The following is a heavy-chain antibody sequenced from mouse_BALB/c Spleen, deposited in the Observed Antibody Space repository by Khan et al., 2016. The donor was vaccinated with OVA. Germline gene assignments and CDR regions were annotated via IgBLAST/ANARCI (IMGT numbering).Heavy chain of an antibody. D-gene: IGHD6-1*01. V-gene: IGHV14-3*02. J-gene: IGHJ2*01. Sequence: EVQLQQSGAELVKPGATVKLSCTASGFTFKDYYMHWLKQWPEQGLEWIGRIDPSNGNTKYDQKFQGKATITVDTSSNTAYLQLSSLTSEDSAVYYCARIAINWGQGTTLTVSS. CDR2: IDPSNGNT. CDR3: ARIAIN. CDR1: GFTFKDYY.